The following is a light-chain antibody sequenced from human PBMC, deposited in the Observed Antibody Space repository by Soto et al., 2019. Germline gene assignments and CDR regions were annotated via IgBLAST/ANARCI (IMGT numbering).Light chain of an antibody. Sequence: QSALTQPASVSGSPGQSITISCTGPSTDVAGYNYVSWYQHLPGTAPKLIIYEVSNRPSGVSDRFSGSKSGNTASLTISGLQAEDEADYYCIPFRNRNTFEVFGGGTQLTVL. V-gene: IGLV2-14*01. CDR3: IPFRNRNTFEV. CDR1: STDVAGYNY. J-gene: IGLJ3*02. CDR2: EVS.